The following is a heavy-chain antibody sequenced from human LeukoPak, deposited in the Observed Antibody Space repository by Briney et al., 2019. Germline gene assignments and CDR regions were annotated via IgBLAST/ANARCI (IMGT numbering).Heavy chain of an antibody. CDR2: VHPNSGNT. CDR1: GYPFTTWE. J-gene: IGHJ5*02. V-gene: IGHV1-8*01. Sequence: ASVKVSCKTSGYPFTTWEINWVRQAAGQGLEWMGWVHPNSGNTAYAQKFQGRVTMTRDTSISTAYMELSGLRFDDTAVYFCARGPRDDPWGQGTLVTVSS. CDR3: ARGPRDDP.